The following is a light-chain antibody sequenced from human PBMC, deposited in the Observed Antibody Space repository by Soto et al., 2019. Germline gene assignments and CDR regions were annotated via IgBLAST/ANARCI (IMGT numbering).Light chain of an antibody. Sequence: EIVMTQSPATLSVSPGERATLSCRASQSVGNRLAWYQQRPGQAPRFLIYDASARTTGIPDRFSGSGSGTDFTLTISSLQSEDFAVYYCQQYTTWPRTFGQGTKVEIK. CDR1: QSVGNR. CDR2: DAS. V-gene: IGKV3-15*01. J-gene: IGKJ1*01. CDR3: QQYTTWPRT.